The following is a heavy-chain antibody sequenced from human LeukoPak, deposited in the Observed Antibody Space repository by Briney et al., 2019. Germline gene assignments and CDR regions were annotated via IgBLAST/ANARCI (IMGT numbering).Heavy chain of an antibody. J-gene: IGHJ6*03. V-gene: IGHV1-2*02. CDR3: ARDTTQRDTARDHYYYYYMDV. D-gene: IGHD5-18*01. CDR2: INPNSGGT. Sequence: ASVKVSCKASGYTFTGYYMHWVRQAPGQGLEWMEWINPNSGGTNYAQKFQGRVTMTRDTSISTAYMELSRLRSDDTAVYYCARDTTQRDTARDHYYYYYMDVWGKGTTVTVSS. CDR1: GYTFTGYY.